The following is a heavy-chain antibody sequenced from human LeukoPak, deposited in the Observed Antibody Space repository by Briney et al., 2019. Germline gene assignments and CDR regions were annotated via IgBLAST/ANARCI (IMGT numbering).Heavy chain of an antibody. CDR1: RFTFSSYS. Sequence: GGSLRLSCAASRFTFSSYSMNWVRQAPGKGLEWVSYTSSSSTTIYYADSVKGRFTISRENAKNSLYLQMNSLRDEDTAVYYCARDLIRYFDYWGQGTLVTVSS. CDR3: ARDLIRYFDY. D-gene: IGHD3-16*01. CDR2: TSSSSTTI. J-gene: IGHJ4*02. V-gene: IGHV3-48*02.